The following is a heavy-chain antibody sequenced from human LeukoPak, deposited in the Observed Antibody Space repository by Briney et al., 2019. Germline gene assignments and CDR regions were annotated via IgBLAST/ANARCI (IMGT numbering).Heavy chain of an antibody. Sequence: ASVRVSCKASGYTFTSYGISWVRQAPGQGLEWMGWISAYNGNTNYAQKLQGRVTMTTDRCTSTAYMELRSLRSDDTAVYYCARGGVEYYYDSSGYYPFDYWGQGTLVTVSS. J-gene: IGHJ4*02. CDR2: ISAYNGNT. D-gene: IGHD3-22*01. CDR1: GYTFTSYG. CDR3: ARGGVEYYYDSSGYYPFDY. V-gene: IGHV1-18*01.